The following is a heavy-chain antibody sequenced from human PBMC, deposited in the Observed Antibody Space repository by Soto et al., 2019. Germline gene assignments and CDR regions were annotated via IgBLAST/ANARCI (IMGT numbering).Heavy chain of an antibody. CDR2: IYYSGST. V-gene: IGHV4-61*01. D-gene: IGHD4-17*01. J-gene: IGHJ4*02. CDR3: ARAPYGVRYFDY. Sequence: SETLSLTCTVSGGSVSSGSYYWSWIRQPPGKGLEWIGYIYYSGSTNYNPSLKSRVTISVDTSKNQFSLKLSSVTAADTAVYYCARAPYGVRYFDYWGQGTLVTVSS. CDR1: GGSVSSGSYY.